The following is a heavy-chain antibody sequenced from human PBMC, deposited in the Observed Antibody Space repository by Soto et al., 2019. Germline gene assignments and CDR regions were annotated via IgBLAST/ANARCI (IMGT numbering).Heavy chain of an antibody. D-gene: IGHD4-17*01. CDR2: IFIGGTT. CDR1: GFTVSTSQ. Sequence: GGSLRLSCAASGFTVSTSQMTWVRQAPGKGLEWVSVIFIGGTTQYAESVKGRFTISRDNSKNTLYLQMNSLRAEDAAVYYCAKDLTTVTMPYYYYGMDVWGQGTTVTVSS. CDR3: AKDLTTVTMPYYYYGMDV. V-gene: IGHV3-66*02. J-gene: IGHJ6*02.